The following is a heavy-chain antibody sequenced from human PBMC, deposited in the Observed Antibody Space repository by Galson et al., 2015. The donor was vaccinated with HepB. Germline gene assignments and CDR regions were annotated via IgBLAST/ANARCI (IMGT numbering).Heavy chain of an antibody. V-gene: IGHV1-69*13. Sequence: SVKVSCKASGGTFSSYAISWVRQAPGQGLEWMGGIIPIFGTANYAQKFQGRVTITADESTSTAYMELSSLRSEDTAVYYCARGRTGAIYYYYYYMDVWGKGTTVTVSS. J-gene: IGHJ6*03. CDR2: IIPIFGTA. CDR1: GGTFSSYA. CDR3: ARGRTGAIYYYYYYMDV.